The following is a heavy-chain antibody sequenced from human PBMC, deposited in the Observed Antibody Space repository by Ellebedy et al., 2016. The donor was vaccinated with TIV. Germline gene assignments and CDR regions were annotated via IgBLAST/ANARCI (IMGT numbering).Heavy chain of an antibody. D-gene: IGHD3-10*01. V-gene: IGHV3-23*01. CDR1: GFTFSNYA. Sequence: GGSLRLXXAASGFTFSNYAMFWVRQAPGKGLEWVSGVSGTGGGTYYADSVKGRFTISRDNSKNTLYLQMNSLRAEDTAVYYCARASYLDKVRGDNNWFDPWGQGTLVTVSS. CDR2: VSGTGGGT. J-gene: IGHJ5*02. CDR3: ARASYLDKVRGDNNWFDP.